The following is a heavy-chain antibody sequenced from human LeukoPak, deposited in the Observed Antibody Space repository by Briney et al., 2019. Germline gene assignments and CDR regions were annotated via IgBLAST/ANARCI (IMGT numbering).Heavy chain of an antibody. CDR2: VSAYNGDT. V-gene: IGHV1-18*01. D-gene: IGHD1-26*01. J-gene: IGHJ4*02. CDR1: GYTFTGYI. Sequence: ASVKVSCKASGYTFTGYIITWVRQAPGRGLEWVGWVSAYNGDTYYAQKVQGRVTMTTDSSTNTAYMELRSLRCDDTATYYCAKVYGRFEGYFDYWGQGTLVTVSS. CDR3: AKVYGRFEGYFDY.